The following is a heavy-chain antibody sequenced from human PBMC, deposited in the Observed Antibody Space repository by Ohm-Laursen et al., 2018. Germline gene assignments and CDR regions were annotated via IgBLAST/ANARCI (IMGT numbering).Heavy chain of an antibody. CDR3: ARDGGSGWYDC. CDR1: GGSNSGYY. D-gene: IGHD6-19*01. CDR2: ISTSGIT. Sequence: SQTLSLTCTVSGGSNSGYYWNWIRQPAGKGLEWIGRISTSGITNYNPSLKSRITMSVDKSKNQFFLKLSFVTAADTAVYYCARDGGSGWYDCWGQGTLLTVSS. V-gene: IGHV4-4*07. J-gene: IGHJ4*02.